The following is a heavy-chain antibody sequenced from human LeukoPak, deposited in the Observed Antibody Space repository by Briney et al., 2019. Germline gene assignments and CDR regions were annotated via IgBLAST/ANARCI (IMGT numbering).Heavy chain of an antibody. V-gene: IGHV4-4*02. CDR2: IYHSGST. CDR1: GGSISSSNW. Sequence: SETLSLTCAVSGGSISSSNWWSWVRQPPGKGLEWIGEIYHSGSTNYNPSLKSRVTISVDKSKNQFSLKLSSVTAADTAVYYCARDRDYGDKLGPDDVWYFDLWGRGTLVTVSS. J-gene: IGHJ2*01. CDR3: ARDRDYGDKLGPDDVWYFDL. D-gene: IGHD4-23*01.